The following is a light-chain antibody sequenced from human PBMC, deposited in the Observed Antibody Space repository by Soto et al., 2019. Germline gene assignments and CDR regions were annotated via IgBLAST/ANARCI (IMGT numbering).Light chain of an antibody. V-gene: IGKV3-15*01. Sequence: EIVMTQSPVTLSVSPGERATLSCRASQSVSSALAWYQQKPGQAPRLLIYGASTRATGIPGRFSGSGSGTEFTLTISSLQSEDFAVYYCQQYNNWLTFGGGTKVEIK. J-gene: IGKJ4*01. CDR2: GAS. CDR3: QQYNNWLT. CDR1: QSVSSA.